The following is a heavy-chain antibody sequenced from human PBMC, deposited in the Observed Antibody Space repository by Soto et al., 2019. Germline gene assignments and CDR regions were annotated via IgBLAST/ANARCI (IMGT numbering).Heavy chain of an antibody. CDR1: GFTLRGFS. CDR3: ARDTGGAAYSSGWYGY. V-gene: IGHV3-48*01. CDR2: ISSSSSTI. Sequence: GFLRLSCAGSGFTLRGFSMKWVRQAPGKGLEWVSYISSSSSTIYYADSVKGRFTISRDNAKNSLYLQMNSLRAEDTAVYYCARDTGGAAYSSGWYGYWGQGTLVTAPQ. J-gene: IGHJ4*02. D-gene: IGHD6-19*01.